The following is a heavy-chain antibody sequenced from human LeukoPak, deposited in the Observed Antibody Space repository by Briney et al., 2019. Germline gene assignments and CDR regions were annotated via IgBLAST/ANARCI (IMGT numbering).Heavy chain of an antibody. V-gene: IGHV3-23*01. CDR3: AKGGEWLRHFDY. CDR2: ISGSGGST. J-gene: IGHJ4*02. CDR1: GYTFSSYA. D-gene: IGHD5-12*01. Sequence: GGSLRLSCAASGYTFSSYAMSWVRQAPGKGLEWVSAISGSGGSTYYADSVKGRFTISRDNSKNTLYLQMNSLRAEDTAVYYCAKGGEWLRHFDYWGQGTLVTVSS.